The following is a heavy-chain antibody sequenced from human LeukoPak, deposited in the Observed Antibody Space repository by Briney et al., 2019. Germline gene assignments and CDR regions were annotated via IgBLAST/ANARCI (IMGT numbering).Heavy chain of an antibody. J-gene: IGHJ6*02. D-gene: IGHD5-12*01. CDR2: IWYDGSNK. CDR3: ARAFYVDIVATSHYYYGMDV. Sequence: GGSLRLSCAASGFTFSSYGMHWVRQAPGKGLEWVAVIWYDGSNKYYADSVKGRFTISRDNSKNTLYLQMNSLRAEDTAVYYCARAFYVDIVATSHYYYGMDVWGQGTTVTVSS. CDR1: GFTFSSYG. V-gene: IGHV3-33*01.